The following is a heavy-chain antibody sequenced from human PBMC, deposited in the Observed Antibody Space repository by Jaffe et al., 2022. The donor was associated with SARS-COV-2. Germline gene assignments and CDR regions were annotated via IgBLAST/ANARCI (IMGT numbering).Heavy chain of an antibody. CDR2: ISSNGGST. D-gene: IGHD6-19*01. CDR1: GFTFSSYA. Sequence: EVQLVESGGGLVQPGGSLRLSCAASGFTFSSYAMHWVRQAPGKGLEYVSAISSNGGSTYYANSVKGRFTISRDNSKNTLYLQMGSLRAEDMAVYYCARGGGHRGSSGSYYYYGMDVWGQGTTVTVSS. CDR3: ARGGGHRGSSGSYYYYGMDV. J-gene: IGHJ6*02. V-gene: IGHV3-64*01.